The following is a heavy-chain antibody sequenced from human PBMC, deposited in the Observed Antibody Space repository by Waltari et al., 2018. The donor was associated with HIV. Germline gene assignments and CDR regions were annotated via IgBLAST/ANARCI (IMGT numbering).Heavy chain of an antibody. V-gene: IGHV3-23*01. D-gene: IGHD3-3*01. CDR2: IDDREGFGGGS. CDR1: TLTVNPYG. J-gene: IGHJ4*02. CDR3: TKELKFWSNYGSDT. Sequence: EVQLLESGGGLVQPGGSLKLSCEAQTLTVNPYGTNWVRQAPGKGLEWVSGIDDREGFGGGSFYADSVKGRFTIFRDKSKKTLFLQMNSLRVEDTAVYYCTKELKFWSNYGSDTWGQGTLVTVSS.